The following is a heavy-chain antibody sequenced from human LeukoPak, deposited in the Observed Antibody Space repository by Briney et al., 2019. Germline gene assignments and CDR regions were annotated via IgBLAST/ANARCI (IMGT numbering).Heavy chain of an antibody. CDR3: AKDPPYSSSWYGYYYYYGMDV. CDR1: GFTFSSYA. V-gene: IGHV3-23*01. J-gene: IGHJ6*02. D-gene: IGHD6-13*01. Sequence: PGGSLRLSCAASGFTFSSYAMSWVRQAPGKGLEWVSASGSGGSTYYADSAKGRFTISRDNSKNTLYLQMNSLRAEDTAVYYCAKDPPYSSSWYGYYYYYGMDVWAQGTTVTVSS. CDR2: SGSGGST.